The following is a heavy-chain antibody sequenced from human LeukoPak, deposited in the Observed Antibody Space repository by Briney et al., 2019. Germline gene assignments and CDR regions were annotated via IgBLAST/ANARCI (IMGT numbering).Heavy chain of an antibody. Sequence: SETLSLTCAIYGGSFSGYYWSWIRQPPGKGLEWIGEINHSASTNYNPSLKSRVTISVDTSKNQFSLKLSSVTAADTAVYYCARGIWGPDSSDYYVDYWGQGTLVTVSS. D-gene: IGHD3-22*01. J-gene: IGHJ4*02. CDR3: ARGIWGPDSSDYYVDY. CDR1: GGSFSGYY. CDR2: INHSAST. V-gene: IGHV4-34*01.